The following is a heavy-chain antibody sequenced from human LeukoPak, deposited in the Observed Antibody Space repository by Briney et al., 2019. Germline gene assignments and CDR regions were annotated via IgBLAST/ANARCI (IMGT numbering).Heavy chain of an antibody. CDR3: ARVGVYCSSTSCHDY. V-gene: IGHV1-18*01. J-gene: IGHJ4*02. Sequence: GASVKVSCKASGYTFTNYGISWVRQAPGQGLEWMGWISAYNGNTDFPQKFQGRITMTTDTSTSTSYMGLRSLRSDDTAVYYCARVGVYCSSTSCHDYWGQGTLVTVSS. CDR2: ISAYNGNT. D-gene: IGHD2-2*01. CDR1: GYTFTNYG.